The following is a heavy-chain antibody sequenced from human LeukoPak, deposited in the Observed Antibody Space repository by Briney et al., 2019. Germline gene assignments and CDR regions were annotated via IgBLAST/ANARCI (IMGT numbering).Heavy chain of an antibody. V-gene: IGHV5-51*01. CDR3: PRLIEIATTIYY. CDR2: IYPGDSDT. CDR1: GYGFTSYW. D-gene: IGHD5-24*01. Sequence: GESLKISCNGSGYGFTSYWIGWVRQMPGKGLKWMGIIYPGDSDTRYSPSFQGQVTISADKSISTAYLQWSSLKASDTAMYYCPRLIEIATTIYYWGQGTLVTVSS. J-gene: IGHJ4*02.